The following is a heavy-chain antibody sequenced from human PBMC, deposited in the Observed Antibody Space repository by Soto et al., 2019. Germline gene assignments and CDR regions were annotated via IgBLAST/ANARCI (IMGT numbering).Heavy chain of an antibody. D-gene: IGHD5-12*01. CDR2: IYPGDSDT. J-gene: IGHJ3*02. CDR1: GYSFTSYC. Sequence: GESLKISCKGSGYSFTSYCIGWVRQMPEKGLEWMAIIYPGDSDTRYSPSFQGQVTISPYKSISTAYLQWSSLKASHTAMYYCARLGYSGYFDAFDIWGQGTMVTVSS. CDR3: ARLGYSGYFDAFDI. V-gene: IGHV5-51*01.